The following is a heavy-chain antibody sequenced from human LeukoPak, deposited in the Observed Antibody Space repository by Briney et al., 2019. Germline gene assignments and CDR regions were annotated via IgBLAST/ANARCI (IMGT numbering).Heavy chain of an antibody. Sequence: SETLSLTCTVSGGSISSSSYFWGWIRQSPGKGLEWIGSFYHGENTYYNPSLKSRVTISVDTSKNHFSLKLNSVTAADTAVYYCARGVGYYYYYYYMDVWGKGTTVTVSS. CDR2: FYHGENT. D-gene: IGHD3-10*01. CDR1: GGSISSSSYF. J-gene: IGHJ6*03. CDR3: ARGVGYYYYYYYMDV. V-gene: IGHV4-39*02.